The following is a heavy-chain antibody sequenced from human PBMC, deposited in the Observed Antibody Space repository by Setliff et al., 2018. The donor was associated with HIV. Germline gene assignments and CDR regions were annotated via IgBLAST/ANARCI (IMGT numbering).Heavy chain of an antibody. CDR2: ITGGGGNQ. J-gene: IGHJ1*01. Sequence: PGGSLRLSCAASGFTFSNYAMSWVRQAPGKGLEWVSAITGGGGNQYYADSVKGRFTISRDNSKNTLYLQLNSLRAEDTAVYYCATSDGSGFFGYWGQGTLVTVSS. CDR3: ATSDGSGFFGY. D-gene: IGHD3-10*01. CDR1: GFTFSNYA. V-gene: IGHV3-23*01.